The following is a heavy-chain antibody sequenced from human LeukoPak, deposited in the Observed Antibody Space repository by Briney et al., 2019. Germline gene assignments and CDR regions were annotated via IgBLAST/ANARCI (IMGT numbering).Heavy chain of an antibody. CDR3: ARLPRGFGESPWYYFDY. D-gene: IGHD3-10*01. J-gene: IGHJ4*02. CDR2: IIPIFGTA. Sequence: AASVKVSCKASGGTFSSYAISWVRQAPGQGLEWMGGIIPIFGTANYAQKIQGRVTITTDESTSTAYMELSSLRSEDTAVYYCARLPRGFGESPWYYFDYWGQGTLVTVSS. V-gene: IGHV1-69*05. CDR1: GGTFSSYA.